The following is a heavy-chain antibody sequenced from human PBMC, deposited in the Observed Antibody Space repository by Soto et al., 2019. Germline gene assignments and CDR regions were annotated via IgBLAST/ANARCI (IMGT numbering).Heavy chain of an antibody. CDR2: IIPIFGTA. J-gene: IGHJ6*02. V-gene: IGHV1-69*13. CDR3: AGCCSGGSCYRKPYYYYGMGV. D-gene: IGHD2-15*01. CDR1: GGTFSSYA. Sequence: ASVKVSCKASGGTFSSYAISWVRQAPGQGLEWMGGIIPIFGTANYAQKFQGRVTITADESTSTAYMELSSLRSEDTAVYYCAGCCSGGSCYRKPYYYYGMGVWGQGTTVTVSS.